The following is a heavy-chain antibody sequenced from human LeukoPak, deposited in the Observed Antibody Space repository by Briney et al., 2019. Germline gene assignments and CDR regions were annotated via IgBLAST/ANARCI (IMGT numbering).Heavy chain of an antibody. CDR1: GFTFSSYE. Sequence: GGSLRLSCAASGFTFSSYEMNWVRQAPGKGLEWVSYISSSGSTIYYADSVKGRFTISRDNAKNSLYLQMNSLRAEDTAVYHCAREHDSSGYEHFDYWGQGTLVTVSS. D-gene: IGHD3-22*01. CDR3: AREHDSSGYEHFDY. V-gene: IGHV3-48*03. CDR2: ISSSGSTI. J-gene: IGHJ4*02.